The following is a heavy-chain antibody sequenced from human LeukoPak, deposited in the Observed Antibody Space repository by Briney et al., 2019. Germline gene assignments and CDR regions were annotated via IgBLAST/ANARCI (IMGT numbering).Heavy chain of an antibody. Sequence: SETLSLTCAVYGGSFSGYYWSWLRQPPGKGMEWIGEINHSGSTNYNPLLKSRVTISVDTSNNQFSLKLSSVTAADTAVYYCARGRFRSPNWFDPWGQGTLVTVSS. CDR3: ARGRFRSPNWFDP. V-gene: IGHV4-34*01. CDR1: GGSFSGYY. D-gene: IGHD1-14*01. J-gene: IGHJ5*02. CDR2: INHSGST.